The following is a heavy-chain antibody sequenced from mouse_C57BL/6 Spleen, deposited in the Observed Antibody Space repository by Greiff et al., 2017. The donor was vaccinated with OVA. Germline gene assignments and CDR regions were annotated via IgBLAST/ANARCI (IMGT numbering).Heavy chain of an antibody. J-gene: IGHJ3*01. CDR2: IHPNGGST. CDR3: ASPYSSNGDWFAY. CDR1: GYTFTSYW. D-gene: IGHD2-5*01. Sequence: QVQLQQPGAELVKPGASVKLSCKASGYTFTSYWMHWVKQRPGQGLEWIGMIHPNGGSTNYTEKFKSKATLTVDKSSSTAYMQLSSLTAEDSAVYYCASPYSSNGDWFAYWGQGTLVTVSA. V-gene: IGHV1-64*01.